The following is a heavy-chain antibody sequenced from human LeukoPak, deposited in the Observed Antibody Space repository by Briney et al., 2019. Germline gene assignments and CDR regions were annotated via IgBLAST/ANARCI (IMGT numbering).Heavy chain of an antibody. J-gene: IGHJ5*02. CDR2: LSYDGSNT. V-gene: IGHV3-30*03. Sequence: GRSLRLSCAASGFTFRSRAMYWVREAPGKGLEWGAGLSYDGSNTYYVDSVKGRFTISGDNSKNTLYLQMDSLRTEDTAVYYCARGVARSLNWFDPWGQGTLVTVSS. D-gene: IGHD6-6*01. CDR3: ARGVARSLNWFDP. CDR1: GFTFRSRA.